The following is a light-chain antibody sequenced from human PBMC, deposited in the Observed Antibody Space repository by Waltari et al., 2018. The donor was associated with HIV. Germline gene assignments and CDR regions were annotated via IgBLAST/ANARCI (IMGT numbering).Light chain of an antibody. Sequence: QSALTQPASVSGSPGQSITISCTGTSSDVGGYNYVSWYQQHPGKAPKLMIYDVSNQPSGFSKRFSGSKSGNTASLTISGLQAEDEAYYYCNSYTSSSTFYVVVGGVTKLTVL. CDR2: DVS. CDR3: NSYTSSSTFYVV. V-gene: IGLV2-14*01. J-gene: IGLJ2*01. CDR1: SSDVGGYNY.